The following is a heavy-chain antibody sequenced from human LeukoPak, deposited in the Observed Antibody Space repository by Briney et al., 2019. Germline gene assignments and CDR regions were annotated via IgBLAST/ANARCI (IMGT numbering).Heavy chain of an antibody. V-gene: IGHV4-59*01. Sequence: SETLSLTCTVSGGSISTYSWSWIRQPPGKGLEWIGYVHSSGSTNYNPSLKSRVTISLDTSKNQFSLRLSSVTTADTAVYYCATREGQSAYFDYWGQGTLVTVSS. CDR1: GGSISTYS. CDR2: VHSSGST. CDR3: ATREGQSAYFDY. J-gene: IGHJ4*02.